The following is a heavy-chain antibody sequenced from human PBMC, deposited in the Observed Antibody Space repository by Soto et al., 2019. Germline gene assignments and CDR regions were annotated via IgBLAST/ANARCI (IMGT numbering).Heavy chain of an antibody. V-gene: IGHV3-74*01. J-gene: IGHJ4*02. D-gene: IGHD2-15*01. CDR2: INPESTTI. CDR1: GISLTNFW. CDR3: TKDTFGGRDS. Sequence: PGGSLRLSCTASGISLTNFWIHWVRQAPGKGLVWVSRINPESTTINYADSVKGRFIISRDNAENTMYLQMNSLSAEDTGVYYCTKDTFGGRDSWGQGTRVTVSS.